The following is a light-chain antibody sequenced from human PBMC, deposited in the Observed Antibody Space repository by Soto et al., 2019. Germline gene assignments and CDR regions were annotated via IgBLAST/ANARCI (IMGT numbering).Light chain of an antibody. CDR1: QTLVHGDGNTY. CDR2: KVS. J-gene: IGKJ1*01. Sequence: DVVLTQSPLSLPVTLGQPASISCRSSQTLVHGDGNTYLSWFQQRPGQSPRRLIYKVSNGDSGVPDRFSGSGSGTDFTLKISKVEAEDVGVYYCTQGTHWPRTFGQGTKVEIK. V-gene: IGKV2-30*02. CDR3: TQGTHWPRT.